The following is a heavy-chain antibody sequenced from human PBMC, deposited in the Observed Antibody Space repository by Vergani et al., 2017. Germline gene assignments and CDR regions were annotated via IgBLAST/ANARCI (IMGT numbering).Heavy chain of an antibody. Sequence: QVQLQESGPGLVKPSETLSLTCAVSGYSISSGYYWGWIRQPPGKGLEWIGSIYHSGSTYYNPSLKSRVTISVDTSKNQFSLKLSSVTAADTAVYYCARHAYGSGSYYAYWGQGTLVTVSS. J-gene: IGHJ4*02. CDR1: GYSISSGYY. V-gene: IGHV4-38-2*01. CDR2: IYHSGST. D-gene: IGHD3-10*01. CDR3: ARHAYGSGSYYAY.